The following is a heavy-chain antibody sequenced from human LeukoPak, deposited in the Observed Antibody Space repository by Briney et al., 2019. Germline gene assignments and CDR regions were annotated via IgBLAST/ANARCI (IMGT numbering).Heavy chain of an antibody. CDR2: ISGSSSYK. CDR1: GFTFSSYA. V-gene: IGHV3-21*01. J-gene: IGHJ4*02. D-gene: IGHD3-22*01. CDR3: ARDFYDTSGYYYDY. Sequence: PGGSLRLSCAASGFTFSSYAMSWVRQAPGKGLEWVSSISGSSSYKYYADSVKGRFTISRDNAKNSLYLQMNSLRAEDTAVYYCARDFYDTSGYYYDYWGQGTLVTVSS.